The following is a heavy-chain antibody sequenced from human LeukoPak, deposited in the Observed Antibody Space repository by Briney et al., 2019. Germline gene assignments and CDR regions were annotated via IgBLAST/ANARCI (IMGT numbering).Heavy chain of an antibody. Sequence: PGGSLRLSCAASGFTVSSNYMSWIRQAPGKGLEWVSYISSSGSTIYYADSVKGRFTISRDNAKNSLYLQMNSLRAEDTAVYYCAKDQGYSYGYVSYWGQGTLVTVSS. CDR2: ISSSGSTI. CDR3: AKDQGYSYGYVSY. CDR1: GFTVSSNY. J-gene: IGHJ4*02. D-gene: IGHD5-18*01. V-gene: IGHV3-11*04.